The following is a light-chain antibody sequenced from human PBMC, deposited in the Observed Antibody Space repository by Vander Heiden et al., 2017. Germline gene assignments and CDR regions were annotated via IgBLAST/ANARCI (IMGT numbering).Light chain of an antibody. CDR2: GAS. V-gene: IGKV3-20*01. CDR1: HYVSSSF. CDR3: QQYGSSPTT. Sequence: VFTQSPRTLSLSPGERATLSCRASHYVSSSFLAWYQQKPGQAPRLLIYGASTRATAIPDRFSGSGSGTDFTLTITRLEPEDFAVYYCQQYGSSPTTFGQGTKVEI. J-gene: IGKJ1*01.